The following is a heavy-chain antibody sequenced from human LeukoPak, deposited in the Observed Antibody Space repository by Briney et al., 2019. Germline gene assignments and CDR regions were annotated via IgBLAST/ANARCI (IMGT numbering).Heavy chain of an antibody. J-gene: IGHJ4*02. D-gene: IGHD4-17*01. CDR1: GYTFTSYG. CDR3: ARSPGYGDYLYYFDY. Sequence: SVKVSCKASGYTFTSYGISWVRQAPGQGLEWMGGIIPIFGTANYAQKFQGRVTITADESTSTAYMELSSLRSEDTAVYYCARSPGYGDYLYYFDYWGQGTLVTVSS. CDR2: IIPIFGTA. V-gene: IGHV1-69*13.